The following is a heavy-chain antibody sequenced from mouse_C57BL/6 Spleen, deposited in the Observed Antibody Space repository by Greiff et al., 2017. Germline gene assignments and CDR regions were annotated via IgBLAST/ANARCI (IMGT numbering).Heavy chain of an antibody. CDR2: ILPGSGST. J-gene: IGHJ4*01. D-gene: IGHD2-4*01. CDR1: GYTFTGYW. Sequence: VQLQQSGAELMKTGASVKLSCKATGYTFTGYWIEWVKQRPGHGLEWIGEILPGSGSTNYTEKFKGQATFTVDPSSNTAYMQLSSLTTEDSAIYACARLGLRSYYYAMAYWGQGTSVTVSS. V-gene: IGHV1-9*01. CDR3: ARLGLRSYYYAMAY.